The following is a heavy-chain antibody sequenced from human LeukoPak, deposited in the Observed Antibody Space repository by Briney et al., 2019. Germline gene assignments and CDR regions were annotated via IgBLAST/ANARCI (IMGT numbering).Heavy chain of an antibody. CDR2: ISATDGST. V-gene: IGHV3-23*01. CDR3: TRHRYGDSGGDFDY. Sequence: PGGSLRLSCAASRFTFSSYAMSWVRQAPGKGLEWVSVISATDGSTYYADSVKGRFTISRDNSKNTLYLQMNSLRAEDTAVYYCTRHRYGDSGGDFDYWGQGTLVTVSS. D-gene: IGHD2-21*02. CDR1: RFTFSSYA. J-gene: IGHJ4*02.